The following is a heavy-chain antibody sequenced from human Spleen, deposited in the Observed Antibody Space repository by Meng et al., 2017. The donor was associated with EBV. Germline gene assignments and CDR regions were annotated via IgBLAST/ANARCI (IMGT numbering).Heavy chain of an antibody. Sequence: QVQVGQSGAGVKKPGSSVTVSCKTSGGTFTSDAISWVRQAPGQGLEWMGGLIPMSGAPNYAQKFQGRITITADESTSTHYMDLSSLRSEDTAVYYCASESGRGYTPDYWGQGTLVTVSS. CDR2: LIPMSGAP. CDR1: GGTFTSDA. D-gene: IGHD3-10*01. CDR3: ASESGRGYTPDY. J-gene: IGHJ4*02. V-gene: IGHV1-69*01.